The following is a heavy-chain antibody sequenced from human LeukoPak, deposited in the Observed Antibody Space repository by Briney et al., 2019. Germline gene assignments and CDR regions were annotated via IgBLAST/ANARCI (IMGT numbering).Heavy chain of an antibody. J-gene: IGHJ6*02. D-gene: IGHD1-26*01. CDR1: GYTFTSYY. Sequence: GASVKVSCKASGYTFTSYYMHWVRQAPGQGLEWTGIINPSGGSTNYAQKFQGRVTMTTDTSTSTAYMELRSLRSDDTAVYYCARGPTKKVDSYYYGMDVWGQGTTVTVSS. CDR3: ARGPTKKVDSYYYGMDV. V-gene: IGHV1-46*01. CDR2: INPSGGST.